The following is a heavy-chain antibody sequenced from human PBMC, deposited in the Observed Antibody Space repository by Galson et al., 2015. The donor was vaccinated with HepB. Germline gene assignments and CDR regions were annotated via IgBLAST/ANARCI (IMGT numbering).Heavy chain of an antibody. J-gene: IGHJ5*02. D-gene: IGHD6-25*01. CDR3: AKDSPATPPHWFDP. CDR2: ISGSGGST. Sequence: SLRLSCEASGFTFSSYAMSWVRQAPGKGLEWVSAISGSGGSTYYADSVKGRFTITRDTSKNTPYLQMNSLRAEDTAVYYCAKDSPATPPHWFDPWGQGTLVTVSS. V-gene: IGHV3-23*01. CDR1: GFTFSSYA.